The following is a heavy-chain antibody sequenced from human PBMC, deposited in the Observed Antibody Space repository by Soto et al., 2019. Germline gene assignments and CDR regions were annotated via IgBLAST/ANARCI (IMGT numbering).Heavy chain of an antibody. J-gene: IGHJ5*02. Sequence: ASVKVSCKASGYSLSGYYLHWVRQAPGQGPEWMGWINPNSGGTKYVQKFQGRVTMTRDTSISTVYLELSRLRSDATAVYYCAGGWGIAAPGPNWFDPWGQGTLVTVSS. D-gene: IGHD6-13*01. CDR3: AGGWGIAAPGPNWFDP. CDR1: GYSLSGYY. V-gene: IGHV1-2*02. CDR2: INPNSGGT.